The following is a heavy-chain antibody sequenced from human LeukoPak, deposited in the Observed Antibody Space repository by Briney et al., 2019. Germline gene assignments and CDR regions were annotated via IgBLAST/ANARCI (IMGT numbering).Heavy chain of an antibody. J-gene: IGHJ3*02. Sequence: GGSLTLSCAASGFTFGDYSIHWARQTPGKGLKWVSLISGDGGGTYSADSVKGRFTISRDNRKNALYLKMNSQSTEDSALYYCAKDHYLSGSDSHDAFDIGGQGTTVTVS. CDR1: GFTFGDYS. CDR3: AKDHYLSGSDSHDAFDI. V-gene: IGHV3-43*02. CDR2: ISGDGGGT. D-gene: IGHD3-10*01.